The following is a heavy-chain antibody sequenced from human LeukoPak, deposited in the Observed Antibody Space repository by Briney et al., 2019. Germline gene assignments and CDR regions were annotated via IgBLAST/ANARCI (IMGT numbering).Heavy chain of an antibody. Sequence: SETLSLTCTVSGGSISSYYWSWIRQPPGKGLEWIGYIYYSGSTNYNPSLKSRVTISVDTSKNQFSLKLSSVTAADTAVYYCARSSGWYPDWYFDLWGRGTLVTVSS. J-gene: IGHJ2*01. V-gene: IGHV4-59*01. CDR1: GGSISSYY. D-gene: IGHD6-19*01. CDR3: ARSSGWYPDWYFDL. CDR2: IYYSGST.